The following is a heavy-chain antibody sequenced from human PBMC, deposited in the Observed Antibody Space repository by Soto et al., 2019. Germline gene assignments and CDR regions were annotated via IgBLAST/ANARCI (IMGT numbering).Heavy chain of an antibody. D-gene: IGHD4-17*01. Sequence: QITLKESGPPLVRPSQTLTLTCAFSGFSLTTTGMGVAWIRQPPGKALEWLALIYWDDDKRYNPSLKNRLTVSKDPSTTRVVLTITNMTPEDTGTYSCEHTGDYDLLSFDRWGPGTLVTVSS. CDR2: IYWDDDK. J-gene: IGHJ4*02. CDR3: EHTGDYDLLSFDR. CDR1: GFSLTTTGMG. V-gene: IGHV2-5*02.